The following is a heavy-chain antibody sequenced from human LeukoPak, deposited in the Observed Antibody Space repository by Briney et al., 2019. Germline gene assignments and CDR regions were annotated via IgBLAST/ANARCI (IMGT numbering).Heavy chain of an antibody. Sequence: GGSLRLSCALSGFTVSNNYMSWVRQAPGKGLEWVSIIYSGGSTYYADSVKGRFTISRDNSRNTLYLQMNSLRAEDTAVYYCARDRPDQHSSGWYPDYWGQGTLVTVSS. V-gene: IGHV3-66*01. J-gene: IGHJ4*02. CDR3: ARDRPDQHSSGWYPDY. D-gene: IGHD6-19*01. CDR1: GFTVSNNY. CDR2: IYSGGST.